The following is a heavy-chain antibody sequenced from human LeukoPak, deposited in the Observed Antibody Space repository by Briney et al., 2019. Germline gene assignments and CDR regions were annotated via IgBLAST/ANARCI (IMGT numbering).Heavy chain of an antibody. CDR3: AKRREGSSWRRFEY. J-gene: IGHJ4*02. Sequence: PGGSLRLSCAASGFTFSIYAMSWVRQAPGKGLEWVSAIGGSGGRTYYADSVKGRFTISRDNSKNTLYLQMNSLRAEDTAVYYCAKRREGSSWRRFEYWGQGTLVTVSS. D-gene: IGHD6-13*01. V-gene: IGHV3-23*01. CDR1: GFTFSIYA. CDR2: IGGSGGRT.